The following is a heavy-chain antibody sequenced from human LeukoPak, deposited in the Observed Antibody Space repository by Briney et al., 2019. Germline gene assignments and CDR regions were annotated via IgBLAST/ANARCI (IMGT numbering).Heavy chain of an antibody. CDR1: GYTFTGYY. Sequence: ASVKVSCKASGYTFTGYYMHWVRQAPGQGLEWMGRINPNSGGTNYAQKFQGRVTMTRDTSISTAYMELSRLRSDDTAVYYCARGLHSSGGSCLAMDVWGQGTTVTVSS. V-gene: IGHV1-2*06. CDR3: ARGLHSSGGSCLAMDV. J-gene: IGHJ6*02. D-gene: IGHD2-15*01. CDR2: INPNSGGT.